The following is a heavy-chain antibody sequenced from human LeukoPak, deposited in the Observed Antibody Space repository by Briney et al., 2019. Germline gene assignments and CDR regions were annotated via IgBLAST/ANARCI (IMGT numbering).Heavy chain of an antibody. V-gene: IGHV4-39*01. Sequence: SETLSLTCTVSGGSISSSSYYWGWIRRPPGKGLEWIGSIYYSGSTYYNPSLKSRVTISVDTSKNQFSLKLSSVTAADTAVYYCARHAGGPGDAFDIWGQGTMVTVSS. CDR2: IYYSGST. CDR3: ARHAGGPGDAFDI. D-gene: IGHD4-23*01. CDR1: GGSISSSSYY. J-gene: IGHJ3*02.